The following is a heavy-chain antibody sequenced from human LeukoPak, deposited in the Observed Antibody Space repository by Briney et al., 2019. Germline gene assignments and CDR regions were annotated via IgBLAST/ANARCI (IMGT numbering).Heavy chain of an antibody. CDR2: IFPKNGGT. CDR3: VRENWNYDY. CDR1: GYTFTPYY. D-gene: IGHD1-7*01. V-gene: IGHV1-2*02. Sequence: ASVKVSCKASGYTFTPYYIHWVRQAPGQGLEWMGWIFPKNGGTSYAQKFQGRVTMTRDTSTGIVNMEMSRLRPDDTAVYYCVRENWNYDYWGQGTLVTVSS. J-gene: IGHJ4*02.